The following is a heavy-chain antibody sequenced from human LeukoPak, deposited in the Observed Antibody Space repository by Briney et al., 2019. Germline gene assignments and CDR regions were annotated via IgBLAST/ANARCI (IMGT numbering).Heavy chain of an antibody. D-gene: IGHD6-19*01. CDR3: ARAVSGRFDY. CDR2: IYYSGST. V-gene: IGHV4-59*08. CDR1: GGTMSPYH. J-gene: IGHJ4*02. Sequence: PSETLSLTCTVSGGTMSPYHWGWIRQPPGKGLEWTGYIYYSGSTNYNPSLNSRVTISVDTSKNQFSLRLSSVTAADTAIYYCARAVSGRFDYWGQGTLVTVSS.